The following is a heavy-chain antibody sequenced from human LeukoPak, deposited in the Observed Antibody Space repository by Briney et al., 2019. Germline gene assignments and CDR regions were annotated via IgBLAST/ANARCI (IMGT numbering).Heavy chain of an antibody. V-gene: IGHV1-2*02. CDR2: INPNSGGT. Sequence: ASVKVSCKASGYTFTVYYMHWVRQAPGPGLEWMGWINPNSGGTNYAQKFQGRVTMTRDTSISTASMELSRLRSDDTAVYYCAREYYYDSSGYYQDFDYWGQGTLVTVSS. CDR1: GYTFTVYY. J-gene: IGHJ4*02. CDR3: AREYYYDSSGYYQDFDY. D-gene: IGHD3-22*01.